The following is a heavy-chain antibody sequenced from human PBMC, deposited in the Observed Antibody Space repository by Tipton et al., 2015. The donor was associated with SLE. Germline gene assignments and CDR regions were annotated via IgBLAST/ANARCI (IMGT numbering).Heavy chain of an antibody. V-gene: IGHV3-30*04. J-gene: IGHJ4*02. Sequence: SLRLSCAASGFTFDDYAMHWVRQAPGKGLEWVAVISYDGSNKYYADSVKGRFTISRDNSKNTLYLQMNSLRAEDTAVYYCARVRSAAAAFDYWGQGTLVTVSS. D-gene: IGHD6-13*01. CDR1: GFTFDDYA. CDR2: ISYDGSNK. CDR3: ARVRSAAAAFDY.